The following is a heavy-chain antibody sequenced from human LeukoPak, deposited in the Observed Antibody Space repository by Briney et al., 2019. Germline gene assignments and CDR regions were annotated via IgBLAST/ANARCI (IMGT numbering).Heavy chain of an antibody. Sequence: GGSLRLSCAASGFTFSNYWMHWVRPPPGKGLVWVSRINSDGSSRNYADSVKGRFTISRDNAENTLYLQMNSLRAEDTAVYYCASASSHRIAAGGDYWGQGTLVTVSS. CDR2: INSDGSSR. V-gene: IGHV3-74*01. CDR3: ASASSHRIAAGGDY. J-gene: IGHJ4*02. D-gene: IGHD6-13*01. CDR1: GFTFSNYW.